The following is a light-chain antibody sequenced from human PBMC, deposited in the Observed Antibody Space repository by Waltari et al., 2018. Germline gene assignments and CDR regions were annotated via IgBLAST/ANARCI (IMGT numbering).Light chain of an antibody. CDR3: QSSDSGLNVI. Sequence: QSALTQPPSASGSHGQSVTISCTGTSSDVGGFDYVSWFQQHPGKAPKLNIYDLTKRPSGVPDRFSGSKSANTASLTVSGLLAEDEADYYCQSSDSGLNVIFGGGTKLTVL. V-gene: IGLV2-8*01. CDR1: SSDVGGFDY. J-gene: IGLJ2*01. CDR2: DLT.